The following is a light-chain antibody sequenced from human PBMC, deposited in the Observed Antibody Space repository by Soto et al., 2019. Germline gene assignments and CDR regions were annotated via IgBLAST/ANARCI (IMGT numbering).Light chain of an antibody. V-gene: IGLV2-14*03. CDR3: SSYTGTSTKL. CDR1: SSDVGGYDY. J-gene: IGLJ2*01. CDR2: DVS. Sequence: QSVLTQPASVSGLPGQSITISCTGTSSDVGGYDYVSWYQQYPGKAPKLMIYDVSSRPSGVSNRFSGSKSGNTASLTISGLQPEDEADYYCSSYTGTSTKLFGGGTKLTVL.